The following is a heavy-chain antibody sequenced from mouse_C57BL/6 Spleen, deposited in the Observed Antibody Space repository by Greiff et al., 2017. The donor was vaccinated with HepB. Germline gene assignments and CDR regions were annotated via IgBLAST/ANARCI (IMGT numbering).Heavy chain of an antibody. CDR2: IDPSDSYT. V-gene: IGHV1-50*01. D-gene: IGHD2-1*01. Sequence: QVQLQQPGAELVKPGASVKLSCKASGYTFTSYWMQWVKQRPGQGLEWIGEIDPSDSYTHYNQKFKGKATLTVDTSSSTAYMQLSSLTSEDSAVYYGARGEKNRGNYEYYYAMDYWGQGTSVTVSS. CDR3: ARGEKNRGNYEYYYAMDY. J-gene: IGHJ4*01. CDR1: GYTFTSYW.